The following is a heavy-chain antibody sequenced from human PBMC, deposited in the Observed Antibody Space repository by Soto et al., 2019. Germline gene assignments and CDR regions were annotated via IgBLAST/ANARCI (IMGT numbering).Heavy chain of an antibody. V-gene: IGHV4-34*01. J-gene: IGHJ5*02. Sequence: SETLSLTCAVYGGSFSGYYWSWIRQPPGKGLEWIGEINHSGSTNYNPSLKSRVTISVDTSKNQFSLKLSSVPAADTAVYYCARGYLGIAAAATYNWFDTWGQGTLVTVSS. CDR3: ARGYLGIAAAATYNWFDT. D-gene: IGHD6-13*01. CDR1: GGSFSGYY. CDR2: INHSGST.